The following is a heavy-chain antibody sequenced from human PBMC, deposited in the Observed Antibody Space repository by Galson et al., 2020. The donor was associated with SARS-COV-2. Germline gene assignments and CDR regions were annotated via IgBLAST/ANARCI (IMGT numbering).Heavy chain of an antibody. J-gene: IGHJ2*01. CDR1: GFTVSSNY. Sequence: TGGSLRLPCAASGFTVSSNYMSWVRQAPGKGLEWVSVIYSGGSTYYADSVKGSFTISKDNSKNTLYLQMNSLRAEDTAVDYCARSPITMIVVVIDWYFDLWGRGTLVTVSS. CDR2: IYSGGST. CDR3: ARSPITMIVVVIDWYFDL. D-gene: IGHD3-22*01. V-gene: IGHV3-66*01.